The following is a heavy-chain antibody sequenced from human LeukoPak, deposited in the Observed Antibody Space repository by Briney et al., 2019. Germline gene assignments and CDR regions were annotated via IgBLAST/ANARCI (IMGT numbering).Heavy chain of an antibody. J-gene: IGHJ4*02. V-gene: IGHV3-21*01. CDR3: VRDNPRCCGVVPAYIDDH. Sequence: PGGSLRLSCAASGFTFSSYSMNWVRQAPGKGLEWVSSISSSSSYIYYADSVKGRFTISRDNAKNSLYLQMHSLRAEDTAVYYCVRDNPRCCGVVPAYIDDHWGQGTLVTVSS. CDR2: ISSSSSYI. D-gene: IGHD3-3*01. CDR1: GFTFSSYS.